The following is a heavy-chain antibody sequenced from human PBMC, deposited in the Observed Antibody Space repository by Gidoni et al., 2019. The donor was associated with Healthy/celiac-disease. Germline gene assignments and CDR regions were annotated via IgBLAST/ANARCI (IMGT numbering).Heavy chain of an antibody. V-gene: IGHV4-59*08. CDR2: IYYSGST. J-gene: IGHJ2*01. Sequence: QVQLQESGPGLVKPSETLSLTCTVSGGSISSYYWSWIRQPPGKGLEWIGYIYYSGSTNYNPSLKSRVTISVDTSKNQFSLKLSSVTAADTAVYYCEKSGTQRDWYFDLWGRGTLVTVSS. CDR3: EKSGTQRDWYFDL. CDR1: GGSISSYY. D-gene: IGHD1-26*01.